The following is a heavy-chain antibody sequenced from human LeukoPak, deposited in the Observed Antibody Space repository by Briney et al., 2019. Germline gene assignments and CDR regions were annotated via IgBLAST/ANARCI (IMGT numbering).Heavy chain of an antibody. Sequence: GGSLRLSCAASGFTFSSYAMSWVRQAPGKGLEWVSAISGSGGSTYYADSVKGRFTISRDNSKNTLYLQMNSLRAEDTAVYYCAKLGLTWELLIGYFDYWGPGTLVTVSS. CDR3: AKLGLTWELLIGYFDY. J-gene: IGHJ4*01. V-gene: IGHV3-23*01. D-gene: IGHD1-26*01. CDR1: GFTFSSYA. CDR2: ISGSGGST.